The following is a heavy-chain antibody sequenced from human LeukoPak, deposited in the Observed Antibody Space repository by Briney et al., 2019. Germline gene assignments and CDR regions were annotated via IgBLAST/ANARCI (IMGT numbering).Heavy chain of an antibody. J-gene: IGHJ2*01. CDR3: ATDPSSSRHKWYFDL. CDR2: FDPEDGET. Sequence: GASVKVSCKASGYTFTSYDINWVRQAPGKGLEWMGGFDPEDGETIYAQKFQGRVTMTEDTSTDTAYMELSSLRSEDTAVYYCATDPSSSRHKWYFDLWGRGTLVTVSS. D-gene: IGHD6-13*01. CDR1: GYTFTSYD. V-gene: IGHV1-24*01.